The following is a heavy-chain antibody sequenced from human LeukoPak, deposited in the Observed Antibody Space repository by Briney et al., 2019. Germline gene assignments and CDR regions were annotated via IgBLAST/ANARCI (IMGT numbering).Heavy chain of an antibody. V-gene: IGHV3-48*03. CDR1: GFTFSNYE. CDR3: ARDLYGMDV. Sequence: GGSLRLSCVASGFTFSNYEMNWVRQAPGKGLEWVSYISRSGTTIHYADSVKGRFSICRDNGKNSLFLKMNSLRAEDTALYYCARDLYGMDVWGQGTTVTVSS. CDR2: ISRSGTTI. J-gene: IGHJ6*02.